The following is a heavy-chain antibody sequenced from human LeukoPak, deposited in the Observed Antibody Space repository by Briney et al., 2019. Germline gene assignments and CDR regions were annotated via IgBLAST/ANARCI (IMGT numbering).Heavy chain of an antibody. CDR3: AKDRERWGAITMVRGPRAYGMDV. J-gene: IGHJ6*02. CDR2: ISGSGGST. D-gene: IGHD3-10*01. Sequence: GGSLRLSCAASGFTVSSNYMSWVRQAPGKGLEWVSAISGSGGSTYYADSVKGRFTISRDNSKNTLYLQMNSLRAEDTAVYYCAKDRERWGAITMVRGPRAYGMDVWGQGTTVTVSS. V-gene: IGHV3-23*01. CDR1: GFTVSSNY.